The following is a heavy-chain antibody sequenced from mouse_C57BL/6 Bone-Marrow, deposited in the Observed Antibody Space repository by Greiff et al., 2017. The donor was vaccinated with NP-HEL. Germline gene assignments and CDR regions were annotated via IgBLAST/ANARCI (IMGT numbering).Heavy chain of an antibody. Sequence: VKVVESGPGLVAPSQSLSITCIVSGFSLTSYAISWVRQPPGKGLEWLGVIWTGGGTNYNSALKSRLSISKDNSKSQVFLKMNSLQTDDTARYYCARTYGSSYYWYFDVWGTGTTVTVSS. J-gene: IGHJ1*03. CDR2: IWTGGGT. CDR3: ARTYGSSYYWYFDV. D-gene: IGHD1-1*01. CDR1: GFSLTSYA. V-gene: IGHV2-9-1*01.